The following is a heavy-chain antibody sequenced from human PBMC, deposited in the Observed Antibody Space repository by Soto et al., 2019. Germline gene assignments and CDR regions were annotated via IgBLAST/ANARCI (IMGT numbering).Heavy chain of an antibody. Sequence: SETLSLTCTVSGYAVSSVYYWGWIRQPPGKGLEWIGTTYHSGSTLYNPSLKSQVTISVDTSKNQFSLRLTSVTAADTALYYCARVDSSGWTPNFFDSWGQGTLVTFS. CDR3: ARVDSSGWTPNFFDS. CDR2: TYHSGST. D-gene: IGHD6-19*01. V-gene: IGHV4-38-2*02. J-gene: IGHJ4*02. CDR1: GYAVSSVYY.